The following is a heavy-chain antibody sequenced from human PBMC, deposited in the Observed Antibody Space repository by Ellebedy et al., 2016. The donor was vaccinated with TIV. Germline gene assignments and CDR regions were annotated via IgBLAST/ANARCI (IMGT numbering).Heavy chain of an antibody. D-gene: IGHD5-18*01. CDR2: IYTSGST. CDR3: ARGDGYSYGFDY. V-gene: IGHV4-61*02. CDR1: GGSISSGSYY. Sequence: SETLSLTXTVSGGSISSGSYYWSWIRQPAGKGLEWIGRIYTSGSTNYNPSLKSRVTMSVDTSKNQFSLKLSSVTAADTAVYFCARGDGYSYGFDYWGQGTLVTVSS. J-gene: IGHJ4*02.